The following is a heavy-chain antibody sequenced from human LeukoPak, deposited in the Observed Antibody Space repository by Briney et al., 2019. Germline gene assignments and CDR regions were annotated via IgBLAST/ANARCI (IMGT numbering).Heavy chain of an antibody. D-gene: IGHD4-17*01. J-gene: IGHJ5*02. Sequence: SETLSLTCSVSADSISNYYWSWIRQPPGKGLEWIGYMYYSGSTKYNPSLKSRVTISVDTSKNQFSLKLSSVTAADTAVYYCARYTTVTSLGWFDPWGQGILVTVSS. V-gene: IGHV4-59*13. CDR2: MYYSGST. CDR3: ARYTTVTSLGWFDP. CDR1: ADSISNYY.